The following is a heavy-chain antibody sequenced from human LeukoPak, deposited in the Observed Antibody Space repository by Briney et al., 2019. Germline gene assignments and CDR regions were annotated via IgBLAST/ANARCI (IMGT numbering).Heavy chain of an antibody. CDR2: IIPIFGTA. CDR1: GGTFSSYA. J-gene: IGHJ4*02. Sequence: SVKVSCKASGGTFSSYAISWVRQAPGQGLEWMGGIIPIFGTANYAQKFQGRVTITTDESTSTAYMELSSLRSEDTAVYYCASSYSYGHWYFDYCGQGTLVTVSS. CDR3: ASSYSYGHWYFDY. D-gene: IGHD5-18*01. V-gene: IGHV1-69*05.